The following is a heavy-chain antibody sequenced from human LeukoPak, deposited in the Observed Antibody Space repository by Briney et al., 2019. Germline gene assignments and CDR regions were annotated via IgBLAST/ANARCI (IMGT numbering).Heavy chain of an antibody. CDR3: ARPGDP. D-gene: IGHD3-10*01. V-gene: IGHV1-69*13. Sequence: GASVKVSCKASGYTFTGYYMHWVRQAPGQGLEWMGGIIPIFGTANYAQKFQGRVTITADESTSTAYMELSSLRSEDTAVYYCARPGDPWGQGTLVTVSS. CDR1: GYTFTGYY. J-gene: IGHJ5*02. CDR2: IIPIFGTA.